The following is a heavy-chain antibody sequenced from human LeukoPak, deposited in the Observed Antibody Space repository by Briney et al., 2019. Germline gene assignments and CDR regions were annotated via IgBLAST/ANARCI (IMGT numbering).Heavy chain of an antibody. J-gene: IGHJ3*02. Sequence: GGSLRLSCAASGFTFSSYWMHWVRQAPGKGLVWVSRINTDGSITNYAGSVKGRFTISRDNAKNTLYLQMNSLRAEDMAVYYCARSAAGSAFDIWGQGTMVTVSS. D-gene: IGHD6-13*01. CDR2: INTDGSIT. CDR1: GFTFSSYW. V-gene: IGHV3-74*01. CDR3: ARSAAGSAFDI.